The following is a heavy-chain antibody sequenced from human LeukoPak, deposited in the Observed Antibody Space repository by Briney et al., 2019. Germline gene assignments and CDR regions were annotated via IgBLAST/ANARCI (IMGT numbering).Heavy chain of an antibody. D-gene: IGHD5-18*01. CDR3: ARDRRGYSYGYWYFDL. CDR2: ISSSGSTI. J-gene: IGHJ2*01. V-gene: IGHV3-11*04. CDR1: GFTFSDYY. Sequence: GGSLRLSCAASGFTFSDYYMSWIRQAPGKGLEWVSYISSSGSTIYYADSVKGRFTISRDNAKNSLYLQMNSLRAEDTAVYYCARDRRGYSYGYWYFDLWGRGTLVTVSS.